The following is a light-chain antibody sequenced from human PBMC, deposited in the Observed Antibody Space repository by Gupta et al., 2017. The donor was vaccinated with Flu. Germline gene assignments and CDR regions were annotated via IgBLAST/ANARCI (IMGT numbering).Light chain of an antibody. J-gene: IGKJ4*01. Sequence: DIEMTQSPDFLAVSLGERATMNCKSSQSVLYSSNNKNYLAWYQQKPGQPPKLLIYCASTRESGVPDRFSGSGSGTDFTLTISSLQAEDVAVYYCQQYESTPLTFGGGTKVEIK. CDR1: QSVLYSSNNKNY. CDR2: CAS. CDR3: QQYESTPLT. V-gene: IGKV4-1*01.